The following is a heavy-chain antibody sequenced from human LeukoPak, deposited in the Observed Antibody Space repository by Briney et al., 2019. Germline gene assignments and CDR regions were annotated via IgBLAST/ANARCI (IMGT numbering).Heavy chain of an antibody. CDR1: GFTFSSYW. D-gene: IGHD1-26*01. V-gene: IGHV3-74*01. J-gene: IGHJ5*02. Sequence: PGGSLRLSCAASGFTFSSYWMHWVRQAPGKGLVWVSRINSDGSSTSYADSVRGRFTISRDNAKNTLYLQMNSLRAEDTAVYYCARDPAVQWELLKNAYNWFDPWGQGTLVTVSS. CDR3: ARDPAVQWELLKNAYNWFDP. CDR2: INSDGSST.